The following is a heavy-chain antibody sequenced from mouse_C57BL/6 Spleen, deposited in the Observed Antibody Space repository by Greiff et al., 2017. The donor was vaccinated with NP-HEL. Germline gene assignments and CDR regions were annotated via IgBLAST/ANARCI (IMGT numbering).Heavy chain of an antibody. CDR2: IYPGSGST. CDR3: ARGGSGYPYYYAMDY. Sequence: QVQLQQPGAELVKPGASVKMSCKASGYTFTSYWITWVKQRPGQGLEWIGDIYPGSGSTNYNEKFKSKATLTVDTSSSTAYMQLSSLTSEDSAVYYCARGGSGYPYYYAMDYWGQGTSVTVSS. CDR1: GYTFTSYW. D-gene: IGHD3-2*02. J-gene: IGHJ4*01. V-gene: IGHV1-55*01.